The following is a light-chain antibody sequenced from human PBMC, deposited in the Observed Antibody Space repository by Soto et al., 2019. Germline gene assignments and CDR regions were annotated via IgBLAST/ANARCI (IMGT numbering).Light chain of an antibody. CDR2: AAS. V-gene: IGKV1-39*01. CDR1: QSISNY. CDR3: HQNYNVPPWT. Sequence: DIQMTQSPSSLSASVGDRVTITCRASQSISNYLDWYQLKPGKAPKLLIYAASSLQSGVPSRFTGSGCGTDFTLTILNLQAEDVATYYCHQNYNVPPWTFGQGTKVEIK. J-gene: IGKJ1*01.